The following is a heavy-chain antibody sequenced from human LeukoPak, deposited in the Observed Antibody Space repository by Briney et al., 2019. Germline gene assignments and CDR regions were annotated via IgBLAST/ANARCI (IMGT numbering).Heavy chain of an antibody. Sequence: GGSLRLSCAASGFTFSNAWMSWVRQAPGKGLEWVGRIKSKTDGGTTDYAAPVKGRFTISRDDSKNTLYLQMDSLKTEDTAVYYCTTGPGYSGYDYYFDYWGQGTLVTVSS. D-gene: IGHD5-12*01. CDR1: GFTFSNAW. J-gene: IGHJ4*02. CDR3: TTGPGYSGYDYYFDY. V-gene: IGHV3-15*01. CDR2: IKSKTDGGTT.